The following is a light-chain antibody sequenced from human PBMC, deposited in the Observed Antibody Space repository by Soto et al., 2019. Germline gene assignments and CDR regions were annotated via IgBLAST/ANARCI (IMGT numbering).Light chain of an antibody. CDR2: EGS. J-gene: IGLJ1*01. V-gene: IGLV2-23*01. Sequence: QSVLTQPASVSVSPGQWITISCTGTSSDVGSYNLVSWYQQHPGKAPKLMIYEGSKRPSGVSNRFSGSKSGNTASLTISGLQAEDEADYYCCSYAGSSCYVFGTGTKVTVL. CDR1: SSDVGSYNL. CDR3: CSYAGSSCYV.